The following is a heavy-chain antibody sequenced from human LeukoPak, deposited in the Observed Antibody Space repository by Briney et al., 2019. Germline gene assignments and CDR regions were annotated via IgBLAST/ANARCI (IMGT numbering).Heavy chain of an antibody. CDR3: AKGEWMTTVTRGAFDI. CDR1: GFTVRSNY. CDR2: IYSGGST. D-gene: IGHD4-17*01. V-gene: IGHV3-53*01. Sequence: GGSLRLSCAVSGFTVRSNYMSWVRQAPGKGLEWVSVIYSGGSTYYADSVKGRFTISRDNSKNTLYLQMNSLRAEDTAVYYCAKGEWMTTVTRGAFDIWGQGTMVTVSS. J-gene: IGHJ3*02.